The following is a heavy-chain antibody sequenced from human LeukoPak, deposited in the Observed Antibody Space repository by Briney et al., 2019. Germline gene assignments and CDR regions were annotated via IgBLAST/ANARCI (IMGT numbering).Heavy chain of an antibody. V-gene: IGHV1-18*01. CDR1: GYTFTSYG. CDR3: ARDRLVVPAAILGKDWFDP. Sequence: GSVKVSCKASGYTFTSYGISWVRQAPGQGLEWMGWISAYNGNTNYAQKLQGRVTMTTDTSTSTAYMELRSLRSDDTAVYYCARDRLVVPAAILGKDWFDPWGQGTLVTVSS. CDR2: ISAYNGNT. J-gene: IGHJ5*02. D-gene: IGHD2-2*02.